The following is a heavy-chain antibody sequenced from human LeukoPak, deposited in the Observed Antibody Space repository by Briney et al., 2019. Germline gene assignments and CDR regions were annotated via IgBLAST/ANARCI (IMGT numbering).Heavy chain of an antibody. CDR1: GVSITTYY. Sequence: SETLSLTCTVSGVSITTYYWSWIRQPPGKGLEWIGYIYHSGSTNYNPSLKSRVTISVDTSKNEFSLKLTSVTAADTAVYYCAREANYYGSGSYFEGTFDYWGQGSVVTVSS. CDR2: IYHSGST. D-gene: IGHD3-10*01. CDR3: AREANYYGSGSYFEGTFDY. J-gene: IGHJ4*02. V-gene: IGHV4-59*13.